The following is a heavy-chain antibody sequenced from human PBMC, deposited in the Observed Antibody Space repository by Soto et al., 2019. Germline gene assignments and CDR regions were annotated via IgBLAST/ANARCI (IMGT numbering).Heavy chain of an antibody. J-gene: IGHJ5*02. Sequence: QVQLAESGGGVVQPGRSLRLSCAASGFTFSSYGMHWVRQAPGKGLEWVAVIWYDGSNKYYADSVKGRFTISRDNSKNTLYLQMNSLRAEDTAVYYCARDIRSGWFDPWGQGTLVTVSS. CDR2: IWYDGSNK. CDR3: ARDIRSGWFDP. CDR1: GFTFSSYG. V-gene: IGHV3-33*01.